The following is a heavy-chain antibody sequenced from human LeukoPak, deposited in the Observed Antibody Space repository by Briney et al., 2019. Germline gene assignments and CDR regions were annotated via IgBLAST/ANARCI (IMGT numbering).Heavy chain of an antibody. CDR2: IYYSGTT. J-gene: IGHJ5*02. V-gene: IGHV4-31*01. D-gene: IGHD3-10*01. CDR1: GGSISSGGYY. CDR3: AREGTRKWFET. Sequence: TLSLTCTVSGGSISSGGYYWSWIRQHPGKGLEWIGYIYYSGTTYYNPALKSLVTISVNTSKNQCSQKRSCVTGAETGVYYCAREGTRKWFETWGQGTLVTVSS.